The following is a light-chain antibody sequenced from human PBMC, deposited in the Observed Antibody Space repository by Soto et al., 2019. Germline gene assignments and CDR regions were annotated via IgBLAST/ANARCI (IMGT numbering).Light chain of an antibody. J-gene: IGKJ2*01. CDR2: KVS. V-gene: IGKV2-30*01. CDR1: RSLMYSDGISY. Sequence: DVVMTQSPLSLPVTLGQPASISCRSSRSLMYSDGISYLSWFQQRPGQSPRRLIYKVSNRDSWVPDRFSGRGSGTDFTLKISRVEADDVGVYFCMQGTHWPPGTLGQGTKLEIK. CDR3: MQGTHWPPGT.